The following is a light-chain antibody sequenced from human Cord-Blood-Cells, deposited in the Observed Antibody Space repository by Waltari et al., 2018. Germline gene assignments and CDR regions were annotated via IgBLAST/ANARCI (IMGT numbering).Light chain of an antibody. J-gene: IGLJ3*02. CDR2: DGS. CDR1: SSDVGGYNL. V-gene: IGLV2-14*02. CDR3: SSYASSSTWV. Sequence: QSALTQPASVSGSPGQSITISCTGTSSDVGGYNLVSWYQQHPGKAPKLMIYDGSNRPSGVSNRFSGSKSGNTASLTISGLQAEDEADYYCSSYASSSTWVFGGGTKLTVL.